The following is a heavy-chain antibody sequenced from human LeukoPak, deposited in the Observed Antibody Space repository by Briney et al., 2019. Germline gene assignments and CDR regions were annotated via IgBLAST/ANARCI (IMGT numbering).Heavy chain of an antibody. Sequence: GGSLRLSCAASGFTFSSYSMNWVRQAPGKGLEWVSSIISSSSYIDYADSVKGRFTISRDNAKNSLYLQMNRLRAEDTAVYYCARDLTRFDAWGQGILVTVSS. CDR3: ARDLTRFDA. CDR2: IISSSSYI. D-gene: IGHD3-10*01. J-gene: IGHJ5*02. V-gene: IGHV3-21*01. CDR1: GFTFSSYS.